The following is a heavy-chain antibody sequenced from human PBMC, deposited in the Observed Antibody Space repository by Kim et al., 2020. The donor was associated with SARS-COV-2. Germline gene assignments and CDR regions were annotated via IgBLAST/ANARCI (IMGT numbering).Heavy chain of an antibody. CDR3: ARHDPHGTPYDY. CDR2: IYYRGST. D-gene: IGHD1-7*01. CDR1: GGSVSSSNYY. V-gene: IGHV4-39*01. Sequence: SETLSLTCTVSGGSVSSSNYYWGWIRQPPGKGLEWIGSIYYRGSTYYNPSLKSRVTISVDTSKNQFSLKLSSVTAADTGVYYCARHDPHGTPYDYWGQGILVTVSS. J-gene: IGHJ4*02.